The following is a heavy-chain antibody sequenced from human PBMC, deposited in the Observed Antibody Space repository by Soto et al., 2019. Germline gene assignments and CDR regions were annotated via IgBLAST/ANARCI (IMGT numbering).Heavy chain of an antibody. CDR1: GGSISNYY. J-gene: IGHJ6*03. CDR2: IYYSGRT. V-gene: IGHV4-59*01. Sequence: QVQLQESGPGLVKPSETLSLTCTVSGGSISNYYWSWIRQPPGKGLQWIGYIYYSGRTNYNPSLESRVTMSVDTSKNQFSLNLSSVTAADTAVYYCARGGRSAYYYYMAVWGTVTTVTVSS. CDR3: ARGGRSAYYYYMAV.